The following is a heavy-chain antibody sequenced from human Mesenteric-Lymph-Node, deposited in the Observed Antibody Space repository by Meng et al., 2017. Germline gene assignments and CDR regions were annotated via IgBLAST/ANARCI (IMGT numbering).Heavy chain of an antibody. J-gene: IGHJ6*02. V-gene: IGHV1-69*05. D-gene: IGHD2-2*01. CDR3: ARVRRYCSSTSCYDYYYYGMDV. CDR1: GGTFSSYA. CDR2: IIPIFGTA. Sequence: SVKVSCKASGGTFSSYAISWVRQAPGQGLEWMGGIIPIFGTANYAQKFQGRVTITTDESTSTAYMELSSLRSEDTAVYYCARVRRYCSSTSCYDYYYYGMDVWGQGTTVTVSS.